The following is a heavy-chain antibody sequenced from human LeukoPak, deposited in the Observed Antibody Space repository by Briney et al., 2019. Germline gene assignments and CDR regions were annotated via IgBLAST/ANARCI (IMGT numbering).Heavy chain of an antibody. CDR3: AREMEGSGWSPDY. CDR1: GFTFSSYA. D-gene: IGHD6-19*01. J-gene: IGHJ4*02. Sequence: PGGSLRLSCSASGFTFSSYAMHWVRQAPGKGLEYVSAISSNGGSTYYADSVKGRFTISRDNSKNTLYLQMSSLRAEDTAVYYCAREMEGSGWSPDYWGQGTLVTVSS. V-gene: IGHV3-64D*09. CDR2: ISSNGGST.